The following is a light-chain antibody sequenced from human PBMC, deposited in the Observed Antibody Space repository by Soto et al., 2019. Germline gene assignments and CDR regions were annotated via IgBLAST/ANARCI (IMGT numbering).Light chain of an antibody. CDR1: QSISSW. V-gene: IGKV1-5*01. Sequence: DIQLTQSPSTLSASVGDRVTLTCRASQSISSWLAWYQQKPGKAPKLLIYDASSLESGVPSRFSGSGSGTEFTLTISSLQPVDFATYYCQQYNSYWTFGQGTKV. CDR2: DAS. J-gene: IGKJ1*01. CDR3: QQYNSYWT.